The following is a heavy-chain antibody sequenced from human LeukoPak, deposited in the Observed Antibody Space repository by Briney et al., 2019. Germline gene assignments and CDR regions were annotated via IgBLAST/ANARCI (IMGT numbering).Heavy chain of an antibody. J-gene: IGHJ5*02. V-gene: IGHV3-30*03. CDR2: ISWDGRNK. Sequence: GGSLRLSCAASGFTFSSYSMNWVRQAPGKGLEWVASISWDGRNKNYADSVTGRFTISRDNSQNTLYLQMNSLRGEDTAVYYCARSVVTPSSWFDPWGQGTLVTVSS. CDR3: ARSVVTPSSWFDP. CDR1: GFTFSSYS. D-gene: IGHD4-23*01.